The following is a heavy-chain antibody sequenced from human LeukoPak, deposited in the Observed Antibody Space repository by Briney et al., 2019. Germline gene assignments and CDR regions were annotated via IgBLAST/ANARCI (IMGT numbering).Heavy chain of an antibody. CDR2: VDHTGST. J-gene: IGHJ6*03. V-gene: IGHV4-59*01. CDR1: DDSITMYY. Sequence: SEALSLTCSVSDDSITMYYWTWIRQPPGKGLEWIGYVDHTGSTNFNPSLNGRVSISRDTTNNLFSLRLRSVTAADTAVYFCARGRVSSSTWYSTYYYYFYMDVWGKGTTVTVSS. D-gene: IGHD1-1*01. CDR3: ARGRVSSSTWYSTYYYYFYMDV.